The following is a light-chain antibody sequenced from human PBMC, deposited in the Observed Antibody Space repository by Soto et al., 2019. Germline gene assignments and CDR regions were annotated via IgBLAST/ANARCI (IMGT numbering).Light chain of an antibody. CDR2: DAS. Sequence: EIVMTQSPATLSVSPGERATLAFGASQSVSSYLAWYQQKPGQAPRLLIYDASNRATGIPARFSGSGSGTDFTLTISRLEPEDFAVYYCQQYGSSPPITFGQGTRLET. V-gene: IGKV3D-20*01. CDR3: QQYGSSPPIT. J-gene: IGKJ5*01. CDR1: QSVSSY.